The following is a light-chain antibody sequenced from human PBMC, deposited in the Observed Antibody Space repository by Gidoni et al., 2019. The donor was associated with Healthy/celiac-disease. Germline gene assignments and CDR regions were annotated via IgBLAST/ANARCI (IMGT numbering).Light chain of an antibody. CDR3: SSYAGSNNLV. Sequence: QSALTQPPSASGSPGQSVTISCTGTSSDVGGYNYVSWYQQHPGKAPNLMIYEVSKRPSGVPDRFSGSKSGNTASRTVSGLQAEDEADYYCSSYAGSNNLVFGGGTKLTVL. J-gene: IGLJ2*01. CDR1: SSDVGGYNY. V-gene: IGLV2-8*01. CDR2: EVS.